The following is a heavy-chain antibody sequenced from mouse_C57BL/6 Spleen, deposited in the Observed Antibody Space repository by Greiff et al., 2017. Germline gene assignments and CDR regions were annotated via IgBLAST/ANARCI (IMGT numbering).Heavy chain of an antibody. D-gene: IGHD4-1*01. V-gene: IGHV1-18*01. Sequence: EVQLVESGPELVKPGASVKIPCKASGYTFTDYNMDWVKQSHGKSLEWIGDINPNNGGTIYNQKFKGKATLTVDKSSSTAYMELRSLTSEDTAVYYCARRSWGAMDYWGQGTSVTVSS. CDR3: ARRSWGAMDY. CDR2: INPNNGGT. CDR1: GYTFTDYN. J-gene: IGHJ4*01.